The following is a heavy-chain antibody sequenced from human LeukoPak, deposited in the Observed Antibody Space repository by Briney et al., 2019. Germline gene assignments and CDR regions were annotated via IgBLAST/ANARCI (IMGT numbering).Heavy chain of an antibody. Sequence: GGSLRLSCAASGFTFSSYWMSWVRQAPGKGLEWVANIKQDGSEKYYVDSVKGRFTISRDNAKNSLYLQMNSLRAEDTAVYYCAREGTTVTIDAFDIWGQGTMVTVSS. D-gene: IGHD4-17*01. CDR3: AREGTTVTIDAFDI. V-gene: IGHV3-7*01. J-gene: IGHJ3*02. CDR1: GFTFSSYW. CDR2: IKQDGSEK.